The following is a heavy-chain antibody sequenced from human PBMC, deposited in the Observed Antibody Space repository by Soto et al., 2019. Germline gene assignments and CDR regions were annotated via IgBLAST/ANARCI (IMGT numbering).Heavy chain of an antibody. CDR3: AGRYCTNGMCYTNSYYYMDV. Sequence: GGSLRLSCAASGLTFSSYGMNWVRQAPGKGLEWVSSITHSGGNTYYADSVEGRFTISRDNSKDTLYLQMNSLRAEDTAVYYCAGRYCTNGMCYTNSYYYMDVWGKGTTVTVSS. CDR2: ITHSGGNT. V-gene: IGHV3-23*01. D-gene: IGHD2-8*01. J-gene: IGHJ6*03. CDR1: GLTFSSYG.